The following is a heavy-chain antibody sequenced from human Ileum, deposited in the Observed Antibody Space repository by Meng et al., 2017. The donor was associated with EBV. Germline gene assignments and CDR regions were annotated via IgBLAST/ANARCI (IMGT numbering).Heavy chain of an antibody. Sequence: VHLQESGPGLVSHAYPLSLTCTVIGGSGSSVHSFWTGIRQPPGKGLEWSGYMSYSGSTNYSPPLESRVTISVDTSKNQFSLKLSSVTAADTAVYYCAGDPHSGSPHWGQGTLVTVSS. J-gene: IGHJ4*02. CDR1: GGSGSSVHSF. D-gene: IGHD1-26*01. V-gene: IGHV4-61*01. CDR3: AGDPHSGSPH. CDR2: MSYSGST.